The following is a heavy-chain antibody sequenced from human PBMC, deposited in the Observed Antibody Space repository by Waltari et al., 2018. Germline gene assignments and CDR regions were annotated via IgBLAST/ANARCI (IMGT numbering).Heavy chain of an antibody. CDR1: CGSISSNPYY. CDR2: IYYSGST. V-gene: IGHV4-39*07. D-gene: IGHD5-12*01. CDR3: ARDVDMSFYYYMDV. J-gene: IGHJ6*03. Sequence: QLQLQESGPRLVKPSETLSLTCTVSCGSISSNPYYWGWIRRPPGKGLGWIGNIYYSGSTYYNPSLKSRVTISVDTSNNQLSLRLSSVTAADTAVYYCARDVDMSFYYYMDVWGKGTTVTISS.